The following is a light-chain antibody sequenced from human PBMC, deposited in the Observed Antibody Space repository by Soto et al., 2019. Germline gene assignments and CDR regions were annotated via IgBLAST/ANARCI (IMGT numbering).Light chain of an antibody. CDR1: QSVLHTSNNKNY. CDR3: QQYYSPLLS. CDR2: WAS. J-gene: IGKJ4*01. V-gene: IGKV4-1*01. Sequence: DIVMTQSPDSLAVSLGERATVNCKSSQSVLHTSNNKNYLSWFQQKPGHPPKLLIYWASIRKSGVPDRFSGSGSGTDFTLTINRLQAEDVAVYFCQQYYSPLLSFGGGTKVEIK.